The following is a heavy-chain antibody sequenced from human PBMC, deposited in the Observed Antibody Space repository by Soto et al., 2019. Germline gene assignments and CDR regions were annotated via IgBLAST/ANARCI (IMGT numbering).Heavy chain of an antibody. CDR1: GFTFSSYS. CDR2: ISSSSSTI. Sequence: EVQLVESGGGLVQPGGSLRLSCAASGFTFSSYSMNWVRQAPGKGLEWVSYISSSSSTIYYADSVKGRFTISRENAKNSLYLQMNSLRAEDTAVYYCARDARYALRYYYYYYMDVWGKGTTVTVSS. V-gene: IGHV3-48*01. J-gene: IGHJ6*03. CDR3: ARDARYALRYYYYYYMDV. D-gene: IGHD5-12*01.